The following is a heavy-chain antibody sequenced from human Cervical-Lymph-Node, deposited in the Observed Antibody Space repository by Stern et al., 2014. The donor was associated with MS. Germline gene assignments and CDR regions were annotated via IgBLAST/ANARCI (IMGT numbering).Heavy chain of an antibody. V-gene: IGHV3-30*03. Sequence: VQLVESGGGVVQPGTSLRLSCATSGFTFTRYAMHWVRQDPGKGLQWLAVIADDEKHENYADSVRGRFPISRDSSKKMLYLQMDSLTIDDTAVYYCVPGSGAFDYWGQGTLVIVSS. CDR1: GFTFTRYA. CDR2: IADDEKHE. J-gene: IGHJ4*02. D-gene: IGHD3-10*01. CDR3: VPGSGAFDY.